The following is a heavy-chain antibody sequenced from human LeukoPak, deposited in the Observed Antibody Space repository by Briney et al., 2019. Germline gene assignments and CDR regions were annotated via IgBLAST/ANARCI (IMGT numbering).Heavy chain of an antibody. V-gene: IGHV4-4*07. D-gene: IGHD1-1*01. J-gene: IGHJ5*02. CDR1: GGSISSYY. CDR3: ARGNWDWNPFDP. Sequence: PSETLSLTCTVSGGSISSYYWTWIRQPAGKVLEWIGRIYVSGSTNYNPSLKSRVTMSIDTSKNQFSLKLSSVTGADTAVYYCARGNWDWNPFDPWGQGILVTVSS. CDR2: IYVSGST.